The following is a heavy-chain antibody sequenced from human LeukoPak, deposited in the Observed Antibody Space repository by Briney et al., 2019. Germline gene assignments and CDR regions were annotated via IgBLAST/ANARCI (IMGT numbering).Heavy chain of an antibody. CDR2: INPSGGST. J-gene: IGHJ4*02. V-gene: IGHV1-46*01. CDR3: ARSLTIYSSGWDY. D-gene: IGHD6-19*01. Sequence: ASVKVSCKASGYTFTRYYIHWVRQAPGQGLEWMGIINPSGGSTSYAQKFQGRVTMTRDMSTSTVYMELSSLRSEDTAVYYCARSLTIYSSGWDYWGQGTLVTVSS. CDR1: GYTFTRYY.